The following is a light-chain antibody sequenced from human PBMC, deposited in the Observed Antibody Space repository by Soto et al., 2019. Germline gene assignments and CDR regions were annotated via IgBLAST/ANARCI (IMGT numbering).Light chain of an antibody. CDR1: NNYVGGYNY. J-gene: IGLJ1*01. V-gene: IGLV2-8*01. CDR3: SSYAGSNNYV. CDR2: EVN. Sequence: QSVLTPPPSASGSPGQSVALSCTGTNNYVGGYNYVSWYQLHPGKAPKLMIYEVNMRPSGVPDRFSGSKSGNTASLTVSGLRAEDEADYYCSSYAGSNNYVFGTGTKVTVL.